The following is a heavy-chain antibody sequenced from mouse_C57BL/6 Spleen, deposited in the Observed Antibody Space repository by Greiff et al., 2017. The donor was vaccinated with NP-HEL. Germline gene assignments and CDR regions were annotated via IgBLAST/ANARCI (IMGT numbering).Heavy chain of an antibody. CDR1: GFNIKDDY. J-gene: IGHJ3*01. CDR3: TTHSNPFAY. CDR2: IDPENGDT. D-gene: IGHD2-5*01. Sequence: EVQLQQSGAELVRPGASVKLSCTASGFNIKDDYMHWVKQRPEQGLEWIGWIDPENGDTEYASKFQGEATITADTSSNTAYLQLSSLTSEDTAVYYCTTHSNPFAYWGQGTLVTVSA. V-gene: IGHV14-4*01.